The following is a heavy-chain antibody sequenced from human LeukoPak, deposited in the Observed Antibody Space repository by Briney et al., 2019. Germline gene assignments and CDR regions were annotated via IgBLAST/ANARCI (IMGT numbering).Heavy chain of an antibody. CDR3: AKASFQDSVVVTAFDY. J-gene: IGHJ4*02. CDR1: GFTFSNYA. V-gene: IGHV3-23*01. D-gene: IGHD2-21*02. CDR2: ISGGGVTT. Sequence: GGSLRLSCAASGFTFSNYAMTWIRQAPGKGLEWVSVISGGGVTTYYADSVKGRFTISRDNSKNTLYLQMNSLRAEDTAVYYCAKASFQDSVVVTAFDYWGQGTLVTVSS.